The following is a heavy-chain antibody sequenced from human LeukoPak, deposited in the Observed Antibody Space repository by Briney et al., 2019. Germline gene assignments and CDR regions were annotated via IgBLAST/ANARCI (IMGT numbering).Heavy chain of an antibody. Sequence: GGSLRLSCAASGFTFSSYWMYWVRQAPGKGLVWVSRINNDGTTTNFAGSVKGRFTISRDNAKNTVCLQMNSLRVEDTAVYYCTRDITLTRGGRSDYWGQGTLVTVSS. D-gene: IGHD3-10*01. CDR1: GFTFSSYW. V-gene: IGHV3-74*01. CDR2: INNDGTTT. J-gene: IGHJ4*02. CDR3: TRDITLTRGGRSDY.